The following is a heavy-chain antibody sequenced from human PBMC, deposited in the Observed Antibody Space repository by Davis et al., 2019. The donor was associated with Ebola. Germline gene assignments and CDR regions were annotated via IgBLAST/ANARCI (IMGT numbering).Heavy chain of an antibody. J-gene: IGHJ3*02. D-gene: IGHD2-2*03. CDR3: ARRGYCSSTSCYFFDI. CDR2: INPNSGGT. V-gene: IGHV1-2*02. CDR1: GYTFTGYY. Sequence: ASVKVSCKASGYTFTGYYMHWVRQAPGQGLEWMGWINPNSGGTNYAQKFQGRVTMTRDTSISTAYMELSRLRSDDTAVYYCARRGYCSSTSCYFFDIWGQGTMVTVSS.